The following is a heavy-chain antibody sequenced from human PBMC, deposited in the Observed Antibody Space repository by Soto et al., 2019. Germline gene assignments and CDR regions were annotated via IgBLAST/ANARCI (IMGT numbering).Heavy chain of an antibody. V-gene: IGHV3-11*01. J-gene: IGHJ4*02. CDR3: TGIAAAGTPLGY. CDR1: GFTFSDYY. CDR2: ISSSGSTI. Sequence: GGSVRLSCAASGFTFSDYYMSWIRQAPGKGLEWVSYISSSGSTIYYADSVKGRFTISRDNAKNSLYLQMNSLRAEDTAVYYCTGIAAAGTPLGYWGQGTLVTVSS. D-gene: IGHD6-13*01.